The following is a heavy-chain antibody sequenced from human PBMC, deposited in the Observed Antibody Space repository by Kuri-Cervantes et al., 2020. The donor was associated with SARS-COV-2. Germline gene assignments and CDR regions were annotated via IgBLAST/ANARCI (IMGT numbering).Heavy chain of an antibody. D-gene: IGHD2-15*01. CDR2: VFYDGRT. V-gene: IGHV4-38-2*02. CDR1: GYSISSGHC. CDR3: AIAWSTFDY. Sequence: GSLRLSCSVSGYSISSGHCWGWIRQPPGKGLGWIGSVFYDGRTYYNPSLKSRVTISVDTSKNQFSLKLSSVTAADTAVYYCAIAWSTFDYWGQGTLVTVSS. J-gene: IGHJ4*02.